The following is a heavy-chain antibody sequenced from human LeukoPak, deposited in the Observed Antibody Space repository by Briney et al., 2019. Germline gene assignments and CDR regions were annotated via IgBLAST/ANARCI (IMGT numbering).Heavy chain of an antibody. CDR2: ISGSGGST. Sequence: PGGSLRLSCAASGYTLSSYAMSWVRQAPGKGLERVSAISGSGGSTYYADSVKGRFTISRDNSKNTLYLQMNSLRADYTPRYRRAKVSQNYDSSGYYEGLLNYWAQETLVTSSS. CDR3: AKVSQNYDSSGYYEGLLNY. V-gene: IGHV3-23*01. J-gene: IGHJ4*02. CDR1: GYTLSSYA. D-gene: IGHD3-22*01.